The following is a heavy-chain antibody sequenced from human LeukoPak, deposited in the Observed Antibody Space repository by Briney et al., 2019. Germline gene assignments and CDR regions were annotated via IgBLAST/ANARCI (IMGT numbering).Heavy chain of an antibody. Sequence: GGSLRLSCAASGFTFSSYAMSWVRQAPGKGLEWVGRIKSKSDGGTTDYAAPVKGRFIISRDDSKNTLYLQMNSLKTEDTAVYFCATDGISEETATDYWGQGTLVTVSS. CDR2: IKSKSDGGTT. CDR3: ATDGISEETATDY. V-gene: IGHV3-15*01. CDR1: GFTFSSYA. J-gene: IGHJ4*02. D-gene: IGHD5-18*01.